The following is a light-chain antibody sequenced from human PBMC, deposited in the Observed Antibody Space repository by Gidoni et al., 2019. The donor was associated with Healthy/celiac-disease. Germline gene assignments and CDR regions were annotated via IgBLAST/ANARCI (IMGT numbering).Light chain of an antibody. J-gene: IGLJ1*01. CDR1: SSDVGGYTY. V-gene: IGLV2-14*01. Sequence: QSALTQPASVSGSPGQSITISCTGTSSDVGGYTYVSWYQQPPGNAPKLMIYDVSDRPSGGSNRFSGSKSGNTASLTISGLQAEDEADYYCSSYTSSSTPYVFGTGTKVTVL. CDR3: SSYTSSSTPYV. CDR2: DVS.